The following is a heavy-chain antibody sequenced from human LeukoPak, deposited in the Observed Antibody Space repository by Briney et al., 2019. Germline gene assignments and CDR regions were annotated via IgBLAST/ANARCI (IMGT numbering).Heavy chain of an antibody. CDR2: IYYRGST. J-gene: IGHJ4*02. D-gene: IGHD5-12*01. V-gene: IGHV4-59*08. Sequence: SETLFLTCTVSGGSISSYYWSWIRQPPGKGLEWIGYIYYRGSTNYNPSLKSRVTISVDTSKNQFSMKLSSVTAADTAVYYCASLVHSGYDYRFDYWGQGTLVTVSS. CDR1: GGSISSYY. CDR3: ASLVHSGYDYRFDY.